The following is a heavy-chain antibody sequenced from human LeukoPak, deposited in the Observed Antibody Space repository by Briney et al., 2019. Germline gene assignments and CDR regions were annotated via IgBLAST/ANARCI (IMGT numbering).Heavy chain of an antibody. Sequence: GGSLRLSCVASGFTFSSYWMHWVRQAPGKGLEWVSRIDFETDTTTYTGSVKGRFTISRDNTKNTLYLQMDSLRDEDAAVYYCVRAGSGFDYWGQGTLVTVTS. V-gene: IGHV3-74*01. CDR2: IDFETDTT. CDR1: GFTFSSYW. J-gene: IGHJ4*02. D-gene: IGHD2-15*01. CDR3: VRAGSGFDY.